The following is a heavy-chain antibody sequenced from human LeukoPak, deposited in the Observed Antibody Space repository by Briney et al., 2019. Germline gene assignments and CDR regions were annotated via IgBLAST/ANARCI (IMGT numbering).Heavy chain of an antibody. D-gene: IGHD2-2*01. V-gene: IGHV4-39*01. Sequence: SETLSLTCTVSGGSINNNKYYWGWIRQPPGKGLEWIGRIYYSGNTYYNPSLKSPVTMSIDTSKNQFSLKLSSVTAADTAVYYCARHRPGGHQLLTSYFDSWGQGTLVTVSS. J-gene: IGHJ4*02. CDR1: GGSINNNKYY. CDR3: ARHRPGGHQLLTSYFDS. CDR2: IYYSGNT.